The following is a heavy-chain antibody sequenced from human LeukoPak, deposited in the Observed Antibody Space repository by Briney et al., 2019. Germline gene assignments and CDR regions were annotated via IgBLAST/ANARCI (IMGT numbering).Heavy chain of an antibody. J-gene: IGHJ6*04. V-gene: IGHV1-2*04. D-gene: IGHD4-17*01. Sequence: GASVKVSCKASGYTFTGYYMHWVRQAPGQGLEWMGWINPNSGGTNYAQKFQGWVTMTRDTSISTAYMELSRLRSDDTAVYYCATDYGDYGNNYYGMDVWGKGTTVTVSS. CDR3: ATDYGDYGNNYYGMDV. CDR1: GYTFTGYY. CDR2: INPNSGGT.